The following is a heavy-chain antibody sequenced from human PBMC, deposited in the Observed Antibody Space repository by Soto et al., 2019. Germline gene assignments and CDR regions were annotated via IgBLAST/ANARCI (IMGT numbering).Heavy chain of an antibody. D-gene: IGHD2-15*01. V-gene: IGHV1-69*01. J-gene: IGHJ6*02. Sequence: QVQLVQSGAEVKKPGSSVKVSCKASGGTFSSYAISWVRQAPGQGLGWMGGVIPIFGTANYAQKFQGRVTITADESTSTAYRELSSLRSEDTAVYYCARDRGGSSKRNCYYYAGMDVWGQGTTVTVSS. CDR2: VIPIFGTA. CDR3: ARDRGGSSKRNCYYYAGMDV. CDR1: GGTFSSYA.